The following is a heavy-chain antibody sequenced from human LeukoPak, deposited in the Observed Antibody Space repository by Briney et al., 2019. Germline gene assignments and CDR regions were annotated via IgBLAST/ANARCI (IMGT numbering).Heavy chain of an antibody. Sequence: GSSVKVPCKASGGTFSSYAISWVRQAPGQGLEWMGGIIPIFGTANYAQKFQGRVTITTDESTSTAYMELSSLRSEDTAVYYCARGPSGSSIAARPSLSDYYYMDVWGKGTTVTVSS. D-gene: IGHD6-6*01. J-gene: IGHJ6*03. CDR1: GGTFSSYA. CDR3: ARGPSGSSIAARPSLSDYYYMDV. V-gene: IGHV1-69*05. CDR2: IIPIFGTA.